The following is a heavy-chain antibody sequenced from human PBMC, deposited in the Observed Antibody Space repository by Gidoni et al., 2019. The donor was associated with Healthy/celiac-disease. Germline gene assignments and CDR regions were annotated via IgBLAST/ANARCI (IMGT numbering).Heavy chain of an antibody. J-gene: IGHJ6*03. Sequence: QVQLQQWGAGLLKPSETLSLTCAVYGGSFRGYYWSWIRQPPGKGLEWIGEINHSGSTNYNPSLKSRVTISVDTSKNQFSLKLSSVTAADTAVYYCARCGQPLSSSFEYYYYYYMDVWGKGTTVTVSS. CDR2: INHSGST. CDR1: GGSFRGYY. V-gene: IGHV4-34*01. D-gene: IGHD6-6*01. CDR3: ARCGQPLSSSFEYYYYYYMDV.